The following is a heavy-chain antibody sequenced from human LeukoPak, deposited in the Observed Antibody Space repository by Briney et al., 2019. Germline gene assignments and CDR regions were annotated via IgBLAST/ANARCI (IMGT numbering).Heavy chain of an antibody. CDR1: GYIFSTYW. CDR2: VYPGDSDT. CDR3: VTRSWILGDTYFDC. V-gene: IGHV5-51*01. Sequence: GESLKISCKASGYIFSTYWIGWVRQMPRKGLEWMGIVYPGDSDTRYSPSFQGQVTISADKSITPAYLQWNSLGASDTAIYYCVTRSWILGDTYFDCWGQGTLVTV. D-gene: IGHD2-2*03. J-gene: IGHJ4*02.